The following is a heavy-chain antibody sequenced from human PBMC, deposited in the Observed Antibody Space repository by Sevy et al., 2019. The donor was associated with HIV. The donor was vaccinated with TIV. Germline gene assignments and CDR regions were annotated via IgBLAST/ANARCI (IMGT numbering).Heavy chain of an antibody. CDR1: GGSISSYY. Sequence: SETLSLTCTVSGGSISSYYWSWIRQPPGKGLEWIGYIYYSGSTNYNPSLKSRVTISVDTSKNQSSLRLSSVTAADTAVYYCARGCRLLPHAFDIWGQGTMVTVSS. CDR3: ARGCRLLPHAFDI. V-gene: IGHV4-59*01. D-gene: IGHD3-22*01. J-gene: IGHJ3*02. CDR2: IYYSGST.